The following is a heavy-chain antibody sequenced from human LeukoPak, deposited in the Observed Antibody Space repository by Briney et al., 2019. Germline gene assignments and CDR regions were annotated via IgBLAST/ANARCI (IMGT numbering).Heavy chain of an antibody. CDR2: ISVYNGNT. CDR1: AYTFISHG. D-gene: IGHD1-7*01. Sequence: ASVKVSCKASAYTFISHGISWVRQAPGQGLEWMGWISVYNGNTNYAQKLQGRVTMTTDTSTSTAYMELRSLRSDDTAVYYCARDVAGTTSWFDPWGQGTLVTVSS. CDR3: ARDVAGTTSWFDP. J-gene: IGHJ5*02. V-gene: IGHV1-18*01.